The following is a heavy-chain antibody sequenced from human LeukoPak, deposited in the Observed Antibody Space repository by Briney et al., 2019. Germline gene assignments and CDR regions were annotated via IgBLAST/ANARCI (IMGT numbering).Heavy chain of an antibody. CDR2: IKSKTYGGTT. V-gene: IGHV3-15*01. Sequence: GGSLRLSYSASWFTHSDDWMSGIRQSPGKGLEWVGRIKSKTYGGTTDYAAPVKGRFSISRDDSKNTVYLQTNSLKTEVTAVYCCTTATSYWGQGSLVTVSS. CDR1: WFTHSDDW. J-gene: IGHJ4*02. CDR3: TTATSY.